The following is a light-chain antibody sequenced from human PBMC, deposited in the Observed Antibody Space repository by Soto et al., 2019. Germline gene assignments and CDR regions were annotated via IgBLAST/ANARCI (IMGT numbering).Light chain of an antibody. Sequence: QSVLTQPPSASGTPGQRVTISCSGSSSNIGSNYVYWYQQLPGTAPKLLIYRNNQRPSGGPDRFSASKSGTSASLAISGLRSDYVAHYYCAPWHDSLRAVVFGVGTKLTAL. CDR1: SSNIGSNY. V-gene: IGLV1-47*01. CDR2: RNN. CDR3: APWHDSLRAVV. J-gene: IGLJ2*01.